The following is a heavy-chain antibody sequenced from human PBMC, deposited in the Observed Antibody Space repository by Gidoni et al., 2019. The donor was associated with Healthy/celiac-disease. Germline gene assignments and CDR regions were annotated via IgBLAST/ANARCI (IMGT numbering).Heavy chain of an antibody. CDR2: ISYDGSNK. J-gene: IGHJ6*02. D-gene: IGHD6-13*01. Sequence: QVQLVESGGGVVQPGRSLRLSCAASGFTFSSYGMHWVRQAPGKGLEWVAVISYDGSNKYYADSVKGRFTISRDNSKNTLYLQMNSLRAEDTAVYYCAKLRSSSSWSPVGMDVWGQGTTVTVSS. CDR3: AKLRSSSSWSPVGMDV. CDR1: GFTFSSYG. V-gene: IGHV3-30*18.